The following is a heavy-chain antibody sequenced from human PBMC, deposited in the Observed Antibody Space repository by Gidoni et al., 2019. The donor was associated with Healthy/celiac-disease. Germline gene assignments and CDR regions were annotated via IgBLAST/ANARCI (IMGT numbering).Heavy chain of an antibody. J-gene: IGHJ3*02. Sequence: EVQLVESGGGLVQPGGSLRLSCAASGFPFRDHYMDWVRQAPGKGLEWVGRTRNKANSYTTEYAASVKGRFTISRDDSKNSLYLQMNSLKTEDTAVYYCAREQFLPQGTFDIWGQGTMVTVSS. CDR1: GFPFRDHY. D-gene: IGHD2-21*01. CDR3: AREQFLPQGTFDI. V-gene: IGHV3-72*01. CDR2: TRNKANSYTT.